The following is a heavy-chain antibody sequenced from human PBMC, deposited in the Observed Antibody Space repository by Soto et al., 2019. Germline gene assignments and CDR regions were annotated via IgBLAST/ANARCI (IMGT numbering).Heavy chain of an antibody. CDR1: SGSISSSNW. CDR3: ATSLSSSSWYHLDY. Sequence: QVQLQESGPGLVKPSGTLSLTCAVSSGSISSSNWWSWVRQPPGKGREWIGEIYHSGSTNYNPSLKSRVTISVDKSKNQFSLKLSSVTAADTAVYYCATSLSSSSWYHLDYWGQGTLVTVSS. J-gene: IGHJ4*02. D-gene: IGHD6-13*01. V-gene: IGHV4-4*02. CDR2: IYHSGST.